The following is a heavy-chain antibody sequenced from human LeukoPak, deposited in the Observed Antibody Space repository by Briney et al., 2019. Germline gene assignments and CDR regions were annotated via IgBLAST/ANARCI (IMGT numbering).Heavy chain of an antibody. Sequence: GGSLRLSCAASGFTFSSYAMHWVRQAPGKGLEWVAVISYDGSNKYYADSVKGRFTISRDNSKNTLYLQMNSLRAEDTAVYYCARDRHILGIDYWGQGTLVTVSS. CDR2: ISYDGSNK. D-gene: IGHD2-21*01. J-gene: IGHJ4*02. CDR1: GFTFSSYA. CDR3: ARDRHILGIDY. V-gene: IGHV3-30*04.